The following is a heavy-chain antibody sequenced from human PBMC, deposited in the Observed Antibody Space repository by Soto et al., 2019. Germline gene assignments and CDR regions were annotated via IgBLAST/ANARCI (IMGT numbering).Heavy chain of an antibody. V-gene: IGHV1-8*01. CDR3: ARAEPYSTSSPFDY. J-gene: IGHJ4*02. D-gene: IGHD6-6*01. CDR1: GYTFTNYN. CDR2: MNPHSGNT. Sequence: QVQLVQSGAEVKKPGASVKVSCKTSGYTFTNYNINWVRQATGQGLERMGWMNPHSGNTGYAQKFQGRVTMTTNTSITTAYMELSSLRSGHTAVYYCARAEPYSTSSPFDYWGQGTLVTVSS.